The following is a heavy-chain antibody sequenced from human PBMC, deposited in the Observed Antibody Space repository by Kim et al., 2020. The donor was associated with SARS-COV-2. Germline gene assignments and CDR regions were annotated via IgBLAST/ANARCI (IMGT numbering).Heavy chain of an antibody. CDR3: LGGAAGSPFEY. D-gene: IGHD3-10*01. CDR1: GGSISGYY. J-gene: IGHJ4*02. V-gene: IGHV4-59*13. Sequence: SETLSLTCTVSGGSISGYYWTWIRQPPGEGLEWIGNIHNSGSSSYNPSLKSRVTLSLDTSKKQFSLRLSSLTAADTAVYYCLGGAAGSPFEYWGQGTLVTVSS. CDR2: IHNSGSS.